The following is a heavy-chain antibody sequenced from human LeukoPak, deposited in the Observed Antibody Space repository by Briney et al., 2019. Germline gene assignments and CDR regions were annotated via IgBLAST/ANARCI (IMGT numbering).Heavy chain of an antibody. V-gene: IGHV1-46*01. J-gene: IGHJ4*02. D-gene: IGHD2-2*02. Sequence: SVKVSCKASGYTFTSYGISWVRQAPGQGLEWMGIINPSGGSTSYAQKFQGRVTMTRDTSTSTVYMELSSLRSEDTAVYYCARGLCSSTSCYNDFDYWGQGTLVTVSS. CDR3: ARGLCSSTSCYNDFDY. CDR2: INPSGGST. CDR1: GYTFTSYG.